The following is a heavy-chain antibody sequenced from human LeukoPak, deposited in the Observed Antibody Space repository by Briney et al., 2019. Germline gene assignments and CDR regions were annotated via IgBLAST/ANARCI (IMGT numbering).Heavy chain of an antibody. Sequence: GESLRLSCAASGFTVSSNYMSWVRQAPGKGLEWISVIYSGGGTYYADSVKGRFTISRDNSKNTVYQQMNSLRAEDTAVYYCARASFWFDYSGYYFDFWGQGTLVAVSS. CDR2: IYSGGGT. J-gene: IGHJ4*02. D-gene: IGHD2-15*01. CDR1: GFTVSSNY. V-gene: IGHV3-66*01. CDR3: ARASFWFDYSGYYFDF.